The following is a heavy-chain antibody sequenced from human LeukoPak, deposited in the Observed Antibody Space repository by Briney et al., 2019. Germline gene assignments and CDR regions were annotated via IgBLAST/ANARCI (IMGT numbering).Heavy chain of an antibody. J-gene: IGHJ4*02. CDR1: GFTFSSYS. CDR2: ISSSSTI. CDR3: ARQWLAPDY. Sequence: GGSLRLSCAASGFTFSSYSMNWVRQAPGKGLEWVSYISSSSTIYYADSVKGRFTISRDNAKNSLYLQMNSLRAEDTAVYYCARQWLAPDYWGQGTLVTVSS. D-gene: IGHD6-19*01. V-gene: IGHV3-48*01.